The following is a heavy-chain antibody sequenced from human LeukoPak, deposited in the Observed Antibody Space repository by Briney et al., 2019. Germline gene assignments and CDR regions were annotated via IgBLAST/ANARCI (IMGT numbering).Heavy chain of an antibody. CDR3: AKNGDRGAYCSGGSCYPYYYYYMDV. CDR2: ISWNGGRT. CDR1: GFTFDDYG. J-gene: IGHJ6*03. Sequence: PGGSLRLSCAASGFTFDDYGMSWVRQAPGKGLEWVSGISWNGGRTGYADSVMGRFTISRDSAKNSLYLQMNSLRAEDTAIYYCAKNGDRGAYCSGGSCYPYYYYYMDVWGKGTTVTISS. D-gene: IGHD2-15*01. V-gene: IGHV3-20*04.